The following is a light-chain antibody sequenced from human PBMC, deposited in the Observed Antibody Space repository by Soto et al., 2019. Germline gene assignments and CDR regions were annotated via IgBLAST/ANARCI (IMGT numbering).Light chain of an antibody. CDR1: QSRLHSSDNRNY. J-gene: IGKJ1*01. Sequence: DIVMTQSPDSLAVSVGERATIKCRSSQSRLHSSDNRNYLTWYQQKPGQPPKLLIYWASTRHSGVPDRFSGSGSGTDFTLTINSLQAEDVAVYYCQQYYSTPWTFGQGTKVDIK. CDR3: QQYYSTPWT. CDR2: WAS. V-gene: IGKV4-1*01.